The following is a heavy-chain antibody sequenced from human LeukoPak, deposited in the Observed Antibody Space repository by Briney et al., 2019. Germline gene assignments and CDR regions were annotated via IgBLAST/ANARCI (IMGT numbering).Heavy chain of an antibody. Sequence: PGGSLRLSCAASGFTVSSNYMSWVRQAPGKGLEWVSVIYSGGSTYYADAVKGRFTISRDNSQHALYLQLNSLSAEDTAVYYCASGHSYVKIDYWGQGTLVTVSS. CDR2: IYSGGST. CDR1: GFTVSSNY. J-gene: IGHJ4*02. V-gene: IGHV3-66*01. CDR3: ASGHSYVKIDY. D-gene: IGHD5-18*01.